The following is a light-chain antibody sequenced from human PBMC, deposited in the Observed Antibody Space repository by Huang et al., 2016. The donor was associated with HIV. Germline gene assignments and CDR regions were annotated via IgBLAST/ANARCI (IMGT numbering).Light chain of an antibody. V-gene: IGKV3-11*01. Sequence: IVLTQSPGTLSLSPGARATLSCRASQSVGTYLPWYQNKPGQAPKRLMHDASNRAAGIPPRFSGSGSGTDFTLTINDLQSEDAVVYYCQQRSGWPPTFGGGTKV. J-gene: IGKJ4*01. CDR1: QSVGTY. CDR3: QQRSGWPPT. CDR2: DAS.